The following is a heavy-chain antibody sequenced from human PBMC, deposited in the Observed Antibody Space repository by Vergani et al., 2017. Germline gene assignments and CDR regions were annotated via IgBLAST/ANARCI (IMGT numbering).Heavy chain of an antibody. CDR1: GGSFSDYY. J-gene: IGHJ4*02. CDR2: INHSGST. V-gene: IGHV4-34*01. Sequence: QVQLQQWGAGLLKPSETLSLTCAVYGGSFSDYYWSWIRQPPGKGLEWIGEINHSGSTNYNPSLKSRVTISVDTSKNQFSLKLSSVTAADTAVYYCARGVAYFDYWGQGTLVTVSS. D-gene: IGHD5-12*01. CDR3: ARGVAYFDY.